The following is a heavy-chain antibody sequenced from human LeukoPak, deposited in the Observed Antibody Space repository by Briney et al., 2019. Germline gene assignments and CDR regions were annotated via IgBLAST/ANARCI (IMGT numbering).Heavy chain of an antibody. D-gene: IGHD2-2*01. CDR2: ISSSGSTI. CDR1: GFTFSDYY. J-gene: IGHJ4*02. CDR3: ARDLVVPAANSNY. Sequence: GGSLRLSCAASGFTFSDYYMSWIRHAPGKGLEWVSYISSSGSTIYYADSVKGRFTISRDNAKNSLYLQMNSLRAEDTAVYYCARDLVVPAANSNYWGQGTLVTVSS. V-gene: IGHV3-11*01.